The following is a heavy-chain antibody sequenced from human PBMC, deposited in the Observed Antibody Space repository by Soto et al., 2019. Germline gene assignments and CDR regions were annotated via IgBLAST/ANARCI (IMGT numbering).Heavy chain of an antibody. V-gene: IGHV3-33*01. J-gene: IGHJ4*02. CDR1: GFTFSSYG. CDR3: ARDIYIPGGTDY. D-gene: IGHD2-21*01. CDR2: IWYDGSNK. Sequence: GGSPRLSCAASGFTFSSYGMHWFRQAPGKGLEWVAVIWYDGSNKYYADSVKGRFTISRDNSKNTLYLQMNSLRAEDTAVYYCARDIYIPGGTDYWGQGTLVTVS.